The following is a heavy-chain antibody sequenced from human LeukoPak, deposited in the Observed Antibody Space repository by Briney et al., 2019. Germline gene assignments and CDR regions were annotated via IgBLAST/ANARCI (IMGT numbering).Heavy chain of an antibody. J-gene: IGHJ5*02. CDR3: AKELRYSST. CDR1: GFTFSSYG. Sequence: GGTLRLSCAASGFTFSSYGMSWVRQAPGKGLEGVSAISVSGGSTYYADSVKGRFTISRDNSKNTLYLQMNSLRAEDTAVYYCAKELRYSSTWGQGTLVTVSS. D-gene: IGHD6-13*01. V-gene: IGHV3-23*01. CDR2: ISVSGGST.